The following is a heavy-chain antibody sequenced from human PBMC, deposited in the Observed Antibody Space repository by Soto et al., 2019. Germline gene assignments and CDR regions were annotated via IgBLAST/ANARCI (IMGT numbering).Heavy chain of an antibody. D-gene: IGHD6-13*01. J-gene: IGHJ4*02. Sequence: EVQLVESGGGLVQPGGSLRLSCVASEFTFSSYEMNWVRQAPGKGLEWVSYISSSGTTIYYTDSVKGRFTISRDNAKKSLYLQVNSLSAEDTAVYDCVRFWGEASGPGDYWGQGTLVTVSS. CDR1: EFTFSSYE. V-gene: IGHV3-48*03. CDR3: VRFWGEASGPGDY. CDR2: ISSSGTTI.